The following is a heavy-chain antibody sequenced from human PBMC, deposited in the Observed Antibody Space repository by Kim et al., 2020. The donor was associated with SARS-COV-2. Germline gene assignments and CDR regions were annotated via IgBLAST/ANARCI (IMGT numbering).Heavy chain of an antibody. J-gene: IGHJ4*02. CDR2: VYYSETT. D-gene: IGHD3-10*01. CDR3: ATVPEAVVRGVPADY. V-gene: IGHV4-39*07. CDR1: GGSISSTYY. Sequence: SETLSLTCTVSGGSISSTYYWGWVRQPPGKGLEWIGSVYYSETTYYNPSLRSRVTVSVDLSKNQVSLRLESVTAADTAVYYCATVPEAVVRGVPADYWGQGTLVTVSS.